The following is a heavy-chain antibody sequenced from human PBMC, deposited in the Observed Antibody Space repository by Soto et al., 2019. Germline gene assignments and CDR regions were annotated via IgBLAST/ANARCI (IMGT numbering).Heavy chain of an antibody. CDR3: ARLNYEFGGVIARYFEY. D-gene: IGHD3-16*02. CDR2: IIPIFGTA. Sequence: GASVKVSCKASGVTFSSYAISWVRQAPLQVLEWMGGIIPIFGTANYAQKFQGRVTITAEESTSTAYMELSSLRSEDTAVYYCARLNYEFGGVIARYFEYWGQGTLVTVSS. J-gene: IGHJ4*02. CDR1: GVTFSSYA. V-gene: IGHV1-69*13.